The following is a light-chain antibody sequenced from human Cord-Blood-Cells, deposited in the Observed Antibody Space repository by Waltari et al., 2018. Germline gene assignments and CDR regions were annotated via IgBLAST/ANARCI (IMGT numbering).Light chain of an antibody. Sequence: QSALTQPASVSGSPGQSITISCTGTSRDVGRYNLASWYQQHPGTAPKLMIYEGNKRPSGVSNCFSGSKSGNTASLTISGLQAEDEADYYCCSYAGSSTFVFGTGTKVTVL. V-gene: IGLV2-23*01. CDR3: CSYAGSSTFV. J-gene: IGLJ1*01. CDR1: SRDVGRYNL. CDR2: EGN.